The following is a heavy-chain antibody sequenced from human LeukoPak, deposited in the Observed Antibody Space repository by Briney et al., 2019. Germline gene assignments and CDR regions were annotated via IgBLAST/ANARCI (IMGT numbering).Heavy chain of an antibody. Sequence: GGSLRLSCAASGFTFSSYSMNWVRQAPGKGLEWVSYISSSSSTIYYADSVKGRFTISRDNAKNSLYLQMNSLRAEDTAVYYCARVARGRLVLRYFDRLLPADYWGQGTLVTVSS. CDR1: GFTFSSYS. D-gene: IGHD3-9*01. CDR3: ARVARGRLVLRYFDRLLPADY. V-gene: IGHV3-48*01. CDR2: ISSSSSTI. J-gene: IGHJ4*02.